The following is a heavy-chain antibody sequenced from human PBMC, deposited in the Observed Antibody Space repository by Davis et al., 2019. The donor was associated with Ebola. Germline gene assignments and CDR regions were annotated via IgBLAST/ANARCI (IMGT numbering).Heavy chain of an antibody. D-gene: IGHD2-21*01. V-gene: IGHV1-8*01. Sequence: ASVKVSCKASGYTFTSYDINWVRHDTGQGLEWMGWMNPNSGNTGYAQKYQGRVTMTRNTSISTAYMELSRLRSEDTAVYYCARGKGEAISVVIAMQHCDYWGQGTLVTVSS. J-gene: IGHJ4*02. CDR3: ARGKGEAISVVIAMQHCDY. CDR1: GYTFTSYD. CDR2: MNPNSGNT.